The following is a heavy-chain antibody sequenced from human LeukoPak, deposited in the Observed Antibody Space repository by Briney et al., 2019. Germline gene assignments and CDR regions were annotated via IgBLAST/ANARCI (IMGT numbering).Heavy chain of an antibody. J-gene: IGHJ4*02. D-gene: IGHD3-10*01. Sequence: ASVKVSCKASGYTFTGYYMHWVRQAPGQGLEWMGWIHPANGNRKYSQKFQGRLIITRDTSANTAYMEMSALRSEDTAVYYCARERIGGSGSCGFDYWGQGTLVTVSS. V-gene: IGHV1-3*01. CDR1: GYTFTGYY. CDR3: ARERIGGSGSCGFDY. CDR2: IHPANGNR.